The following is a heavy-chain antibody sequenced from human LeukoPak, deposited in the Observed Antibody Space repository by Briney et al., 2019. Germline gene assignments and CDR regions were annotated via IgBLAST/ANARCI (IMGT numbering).Heavy chain of an antibody. D-gene: IGHD1-14*01. CDR3: AKDPGFPGGGYY. CDR2: ISGSGGST. V-gene: IGHV3-23*01. Sequence: GGSLRLSCAASGFTFSSYAKSWVRQAPGKGLEWVSAISGSGGSTYYADSVKGRFTISRDNSKNTLYLQMNSLRAEDTAVYYCAKDPGFPGGGYYWGQGTLVTVSS. J-gene: IGHJ4*02. CDR1: GFTFSSYA.